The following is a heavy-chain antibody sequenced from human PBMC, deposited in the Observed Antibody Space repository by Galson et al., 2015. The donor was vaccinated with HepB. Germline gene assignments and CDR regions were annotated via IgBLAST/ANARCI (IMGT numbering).Heavy chain of an antibody. V-gene: IGHV2-5*02. CDR1: GFSLSTSGVG. J-gene: IGHJ4*02. D-gene: IGHD3-16*02. CDR3: AHSLPHYDYVWGSYRYTNHFDY. CDR2: IYWDDDK. Sequence: PALVKPTQTLTLTCTFSGFSLSTSGVGVGWIRQPPGKALEWLALIYWDDDKRYSPSLKSRLTITKDTSKNQVVLTMTNMDPVDTATYYCAHSLPHYDYVWGSYRYTNHFDYWGQGTLVTVSS.